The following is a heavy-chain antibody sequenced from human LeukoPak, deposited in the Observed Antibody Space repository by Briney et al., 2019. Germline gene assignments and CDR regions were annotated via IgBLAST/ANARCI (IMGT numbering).Heavy chain of an antibody. CDR3: ARSTGKHGYSYGYGGHFDY. CDR2: INSDGSST. V-gene: IGHV3-74*01. J-gene: IGHJ4*02. D-gene: IGHD5-18*01. Sequence: GGSLRLSCAASGFTFSSYWMHWVRQASGKGLVWVSRINSDGSSTSYADSVKGRFTISRDNAKNTLYLQMNSLRAEDTAAYYCARSTGKHGYSYGYGGHFDYWGQGTLVTVSS. CDR1: GFTFSSYW.